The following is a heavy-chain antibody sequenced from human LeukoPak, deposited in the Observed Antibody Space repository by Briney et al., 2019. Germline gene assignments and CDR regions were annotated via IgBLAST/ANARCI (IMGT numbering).Heavy chain of an antibody. V-gene: IGHV3-21*01. Sequence: GGSLRLSCAAPGFTVSINYMNWVRQAPGKGLEWVSSISSSSSYIYYADSVKGRFTISRDNAKNSLYLQMNSLRAEDTAVYYCARELVGASAFDIWGQGTMVTVSS. CDR1: GFTVSINY. CDR3: ARELVGASAFDI. D-gene: IGHD1-26*01. J-gene: IGHJ3*02. CDR2: ISSSSSYI.